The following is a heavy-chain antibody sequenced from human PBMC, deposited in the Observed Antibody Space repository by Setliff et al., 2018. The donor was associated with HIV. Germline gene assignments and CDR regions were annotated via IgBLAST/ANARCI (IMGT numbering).Heavy chain of an antibody. CDR1: GFTFNNYA. CDR3: AKGQLPYCTNGVCYAIDY. CDR2: ISNSGDST. J-gene: IGHJ4*02. V-gene: IGHV3-23*01. Sequence: PGGSLRLSCAASGFTFNNYAMSWVRQAPGKRLEWVSTISNSGDSTFHVDSVKGRFTISRDNSKYTVYLEMNSLRAEDTAVYYCAKGQLPYCTNGVCYAIDYWGQGTLVTV. D-gene: IGHD2-8*01.